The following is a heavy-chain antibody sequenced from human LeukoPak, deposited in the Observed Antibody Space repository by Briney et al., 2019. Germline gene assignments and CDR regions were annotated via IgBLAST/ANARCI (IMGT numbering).Heavy chain of an antibody. CDR1: GFTFSNYA. Sequence: GGSLRLSCAASGFTFSNYAMSWVRQAPGKGLEWVSAISGSGGNTYYADSVKGRFTISRDNPKNTVYLHMNSLRAVDTAVYYCAKEPAGGAAADYWGQGTLVTVSS. D-gene: IGHD6-13*01. CDR3: AKEPAGGAAADY. CDR2: ISGSGGNT. J-gene: IGHJ4*02. V-gene: IGHV3-23*01.